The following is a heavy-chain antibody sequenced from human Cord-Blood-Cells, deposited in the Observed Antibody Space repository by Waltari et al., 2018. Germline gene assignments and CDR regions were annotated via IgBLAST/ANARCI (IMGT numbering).Heavy chain of an antibody. CDR3: ARTGYSSGWSDAFDI. V-gene: IGHV4-34*01. D-gene: IGHD6-19*01. CDR2: INHSGST. Sequence: QVQLQQWGAGLLKPSETLSLTCAVYGGSFSGYSWSWIRQPPGQGLEWIGEINHSGSTNYNPSLKSRVTISVDTSKNQFSLKLSSVTAADTAVYYCARTGYSSGWSDAFDIWGQWTMVTVSS. CDR1: GGSFSGYS. J-gene: IGHJ3*02.